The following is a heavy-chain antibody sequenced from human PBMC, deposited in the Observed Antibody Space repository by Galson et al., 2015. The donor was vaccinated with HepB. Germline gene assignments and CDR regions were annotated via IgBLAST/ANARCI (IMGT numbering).Heavy chain of an antibody. J-gene: IGHJ4*02. CDR3: ARTPTATWGGDFFDY. V-gene: IGHV1-2*02. Sequence: SVKVSCKASGYTFTDHWIHWVRQAPGQGLEWMGWLNPNSGGTNYAPKFQGRVTLTRDTSVSTVYMELSRLRSDDTAVFFCARTPTATWGGDFFDYWGQGTLVTVSS. D-gene: IGHD3-16*01. CDR1: GYTFTDHW. CDR2: LNPNSGGT.